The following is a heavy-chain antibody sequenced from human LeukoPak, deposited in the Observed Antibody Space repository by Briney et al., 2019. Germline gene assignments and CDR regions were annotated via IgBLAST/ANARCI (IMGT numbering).Heavy chain of an antibody. D-gene: IGHD2-15*01. CDR1: GFTFSSYG. Sequence: GGSLRLSCAASGFTFSSYGMHWVRQAPGKGLEWVAVISYDGSNKYYADSVKGRFTISRDNSKNTLYLQMNSLRAEGTAVYYCSGGSRYYYYYMDVWGKGTTVTISS. J-gene: IGHJ6*03. CDR2: ISYDGSNK. CDR3: SGGSRYYYYYMDV. V-gene: IGHV3-30*03.